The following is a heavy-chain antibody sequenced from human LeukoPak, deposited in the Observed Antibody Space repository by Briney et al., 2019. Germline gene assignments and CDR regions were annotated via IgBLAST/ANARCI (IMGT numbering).Heavy chain of an antibody. J-gene: IGHJ6*02. D-gene: IGHD2-2*01. CDR2: IYSGGST. CDR1: GFTVSSNY. V-gene: IGHV3-53*01. CDR3: ARGGPASPYYYYGMGV. Sequence: GGSLRLSCAASGFTVSSNYMSWVRQAPGKGLEWVSVIYSGGSTYYADSVKGRFTISRDNSKNTLYLQMNSLRAEDTAVYYCARGGPASPYYYYGMGVWGQGTTVTVSS.